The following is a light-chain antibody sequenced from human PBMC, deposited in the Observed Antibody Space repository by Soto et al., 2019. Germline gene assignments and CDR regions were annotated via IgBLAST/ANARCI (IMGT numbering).Light chain of an antibody. CDR2: RAS. J-gene: IGKJ5*01. V-gene: IGKV3-15*01. Sequence: EIVLTQSPATLSFSPGERATLSCRASQSVRDNLAWYQQKPGQAPRLLIYRASTRATGVPARFGGSGSGTEFTLTISSLQSEDVSVYFCQHYNFWPHTFGQGTRLEIK. CDR3: QHYNFWPHT. CDR1: QSVRDN.